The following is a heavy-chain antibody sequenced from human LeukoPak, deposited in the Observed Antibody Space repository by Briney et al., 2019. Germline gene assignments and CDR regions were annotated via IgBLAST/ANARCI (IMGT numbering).Heavy chain of an antibody. CDR3: ARHGRYPYFFEY. CDR1: GGSINIYY. J-gene: IGHJ4*02. V-gene: IGHV4-59*08. CDR2: IYSSETT. Sequence: SETLSLTCTVSGGSINIYYWSWIRQPPGKGLEWIGYIYSSETTKYNTSLRSRVTISLDTSKNQFSLKLGSVTAADTAVYYCARHGRYPYFFEYWGRGILVTVSS. D-gene: IGHD3-9*01.